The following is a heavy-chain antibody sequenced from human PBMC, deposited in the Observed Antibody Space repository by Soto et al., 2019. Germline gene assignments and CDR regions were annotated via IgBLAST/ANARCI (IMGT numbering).Heavy chain of an antibody. V-gene: IGHV4-39*01. CDR3: ASPIVVVPAATRQIYYYYGMDV. D-gene: IGHD2-2*01. Sequence: SETLSLTCTVSGGSISSSSYYWGWIRQPPGKGLEWIGSIYYSGSTYYNPSLKSRVTISVDTSKNQFSLKLSSVTAADTAVYYCASPIVVVPAATRQIYYYYGMDVWGQGTTVTVSS. CDR1: GGSISSSSYY. CDR2: IYYSGST. J-gene: IGHJ6*02.